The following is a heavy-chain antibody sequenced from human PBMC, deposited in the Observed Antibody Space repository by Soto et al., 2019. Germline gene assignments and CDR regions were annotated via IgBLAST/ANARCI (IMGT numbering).Heavy chain of an antibody. V-gene: IGHV3-23*01. CDR2: ISDSGST. Sequence: EVQLLESGGALVQPGGSLRLSCAASGFTFSNHAMNWVRQAPGKGLEWVSTISDSGSTYYADSVKGRSTIARANSKNTLYLKMNSLRAEDTAVYYCARDPGGHYCTSTSCLYFFDHWGQGTLVIVSS. CDR3: ARDPGGHYCTSTSCLYFFDH. D-gene: IGHD2-2*01. CDR1: GFTFSNHA. J-gene: IGHJ4*02.